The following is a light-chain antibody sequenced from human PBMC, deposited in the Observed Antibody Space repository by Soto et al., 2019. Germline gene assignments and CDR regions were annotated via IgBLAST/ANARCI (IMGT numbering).Light chain of an antibody. V-gene: IGKV1-6*01. Sequence: AIQMTQSPSSLSASVGDRVTITCRASQGIRNDLGWYQQKPGNAPKVLIKAASTLQSGVPSRFSGSGSGTDFTLTITSLQPEDFATYYCMQDYNYPRTFGQGTKVEIK. CDR1: QGIRND. J-gene: IGKJ1*01. CDR2: AAS. CDR3: MQDYNYPRT.